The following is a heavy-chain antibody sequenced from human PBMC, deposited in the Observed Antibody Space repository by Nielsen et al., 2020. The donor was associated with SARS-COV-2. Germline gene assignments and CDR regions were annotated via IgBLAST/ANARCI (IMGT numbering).Heavy chain of an antibody. CDR2: ISGSGGTR. CDR3: AKGDDYGDYDAGEDFFFDY. Sequence: GGSLRLSCAASGFTFNNYAMSWVRQAPGKGLEWVSGISGSGGTRDYADSVKGRFTISRDNSKNTLYLQMNSLRVEDTAVYYCAKGDDYGDYDAGEDFFFDYWGQGTLVTVSS. V-gene: IGHV3-23*01. D-gene: IGHD4-17*01. J-gene: IGHJ4*02. CDR1: GFTFNNYA.